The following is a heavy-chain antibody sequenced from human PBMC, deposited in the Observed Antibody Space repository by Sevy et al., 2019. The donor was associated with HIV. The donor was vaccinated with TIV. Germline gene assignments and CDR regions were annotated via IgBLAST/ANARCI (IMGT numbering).Heavy chain of an antibody. J-gene: IGHJ4*01. D-gene: IGHD6-13*01. CDR1: GFAFSSHA. Sequence: GGSLRLSCAASGFAFSSHAMHWVRQAPGKGLEWVAVISYDGTETFYAASVEGRFTISRDNSKNMLSLQINSLRPEDTAVYYCARDGGYSITWCPLHWGHGTLVTVSS. CDR2: ISYDGTET. CDR3: ARDGGYSITWCPLH. V-gene: IGHV3-30-3*01.